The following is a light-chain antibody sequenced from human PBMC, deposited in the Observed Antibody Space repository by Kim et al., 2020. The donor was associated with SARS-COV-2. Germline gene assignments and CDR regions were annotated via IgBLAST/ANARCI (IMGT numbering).Light chain of an antibody. CDR3: GTWDSSLSDWV. V-gene: IGLV1-51*01. CDR2: DND. Sequence: QSVLTQPPSVSAAPGQKVTISCPGSSSNFGNNYVSWYQHLPGTSPKLLIYDNDKRPSGIPDRFSGSKSGTSATLGVTGLQTGDEADYYCGTWDSSLSDWVFGGGTQLTVL. CDR1: SSNFGNNY. J-gene: IGLJ3*02.